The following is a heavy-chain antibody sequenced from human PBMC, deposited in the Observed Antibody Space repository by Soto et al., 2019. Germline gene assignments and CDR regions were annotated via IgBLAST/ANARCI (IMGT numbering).Heavy chain of an antibody. CDR2: IYPGDSDT. D-gene: IGHD3-22*01. Sequence: GASLKISCEGCGYSFTSYWIGWVRQMPGKGLEWMGIIYPGDSDTRYSPSFQGQVTISADKSISTAYLQWSSLKASDTAMYYCARVHYYDSSGYYYVPYYYYGMDVWGQGTTVTVSS. CDR1: GYSFTSYW. CDR3: ARVHYYDSSGYYYVPYYYYGMDV. V-gene: IGHV5-51*01. J-gene: IGHJ6*02.